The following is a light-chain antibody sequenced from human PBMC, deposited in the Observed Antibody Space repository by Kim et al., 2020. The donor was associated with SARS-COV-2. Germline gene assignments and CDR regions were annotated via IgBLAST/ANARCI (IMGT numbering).Light chain of an antibody. V-gene: IGLV2-18*02. J-gene: IGLJ1*01. CDR1: RSDIGSSNR. CDR3: CSYTTSSTYV. CDR2: DVS. Sequence: GQSVTISCTGARSDIGSSNRVSWSQQSPGTAPKIMIFDVSNRPSGVPHRFSGSKSGNTASLTISGLQVEDEADYYCCSYTTSSTYVFGTGTKVTVL.